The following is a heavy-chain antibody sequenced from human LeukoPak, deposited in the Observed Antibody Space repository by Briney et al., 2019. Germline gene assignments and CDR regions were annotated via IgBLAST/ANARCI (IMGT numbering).Heavy chain of an antibody. Sequence: SETLSLTCTVSGGSISSSNYYCNWVRRPPGKGLEWIGSVYFSGSTYYNPSLKSRVTISLDTSKNQFSLKLASVTAADTAVYYCATGSHGSYYYMAVWGKGTTVTVSS. CDR3: ATGSHGSYYYMAV. D-gene: IGHD1-26*01. V-gene: IGHV4-39*07. CDR2: VYFSGST. J-gene: IGHJ6*03. CDR1: GGSISSSNYY.